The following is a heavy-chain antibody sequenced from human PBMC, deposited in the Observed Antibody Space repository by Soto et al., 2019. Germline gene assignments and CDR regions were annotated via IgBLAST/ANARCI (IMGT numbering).Heavy chain of an antibody. CDR1: GVSISSYY. V-gene: IGHV4-59*01. J-gene: IGHJ4*02. Sequence: QVQLQESGSGLVKPSETLSLTCTVSGVSISSYYWSWIRQPPGKGLEWIGYIYYSGSTNYNPSLKSRVTISVDTSKNQFSLKLSSVTAADTAVYYCARRYGASFDYWGQGTLVTVSS. CDR3: ARRYGASFDY. D-gene: IGHD4-17*01. CDR2: IYYSGST.